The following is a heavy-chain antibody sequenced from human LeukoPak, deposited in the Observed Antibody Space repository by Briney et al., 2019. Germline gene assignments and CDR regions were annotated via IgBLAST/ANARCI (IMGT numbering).Heavy chain of an antibody. D-gene: IGHD3-10*01. CDR2: INHSGST. CDR1: GGSFSGYY. V-gene: IGHV4-34*01. Sequence: SETLSLTCAVYGGSFSGYYWSWIRQPPGKGLEWIGEINHSGSTNYNLSLKSRVTISVDTSKNQFSLKLSSVTAADTAVYYCARRYGSGSYYRGNWFNPWGQGTLVTVSS. CDR3: ARRYGSGSYYRGNWFNP. J-gene: IGHJ5*02.